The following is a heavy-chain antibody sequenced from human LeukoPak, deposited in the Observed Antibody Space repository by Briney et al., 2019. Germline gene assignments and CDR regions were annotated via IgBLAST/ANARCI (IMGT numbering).Heavy chain of an antibody. V-gene: IGHV4-34*01. CDR1: GGSFSGYY. CDR3: ARGPGLVTTFYFDY. CDR2: INHSGST. J-gene: IGHJ4*02. D-gene: IGHD4-17*01. Sequence: SETLSLTCAVYGGSFSGYYWSWIRQPPGKGLEWIGEINHSGSTNCNPSLKSRVTISVDTSKNQFSLKLSSVTAADTAVYYCARGPGLVTTFYFDYWGQGTLVTVSS.